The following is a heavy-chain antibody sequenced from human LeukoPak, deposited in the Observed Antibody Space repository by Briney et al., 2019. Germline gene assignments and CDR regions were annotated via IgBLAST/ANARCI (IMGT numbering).Heavy chain of an antibody. Sequence: GGSLRLSCAASGFTFSAYAMHWVRQAPGKGLEWVSGISWNSGSIGYADSVKGRFTISRDNAKNSLYLQMNSLRAEDTALYYCAKGIYSSGYRGAFDIWGQGTMVTVSS. CDR3: AKGIYSSGYRGAFDI. V-gene: IGHV3-9*01. D-gene: IGHD3-22*01. CDR2: ISWNSGSI. CDR1: GFTFSAYA. J-gene: IGHJ3*02.